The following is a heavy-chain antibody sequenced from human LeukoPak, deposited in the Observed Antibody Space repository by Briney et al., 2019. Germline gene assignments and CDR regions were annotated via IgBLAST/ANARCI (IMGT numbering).Heavy chain of an antibody. Sequence: GGSLRLSCAASGFTFSTYWMHWVRQALGKGLVWVSQINSDGSGTSYADSVKGRFTISRDNAKNTLYLQMNSLGAEDTAVYYCARDNYGFLDYWGQGTLVTVSS. CDR3: ARDNYGFLDY. CDR1: GFTFSTYW. V-gene: IGHV3-74*01. CDR2: INSDGSGT. J-gene: IGHJ4*02. D-gene: IGHD3-10*01.